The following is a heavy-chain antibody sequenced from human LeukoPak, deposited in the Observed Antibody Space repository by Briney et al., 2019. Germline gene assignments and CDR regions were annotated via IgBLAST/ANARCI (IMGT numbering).Heavy chain of an antibody. CDR1: GYTFTVFY. D-gene: IGHD3-10*01. J-gene: IGHJ4*02. Sequence: GASVKVSCKASGYTFTVFYMQWVRQAPGQGLEWMGWINPNSGGTYSAQKFQGRVTMTGDTSTSTAYMELRSLRSDDTAVYYCARDGHYGSGHVDYWGQGTLVTVSS. CDR3: ARDGHYGSGHVDY. CDR2: INPNSGGT. V-gene: IGHV1-2*02.